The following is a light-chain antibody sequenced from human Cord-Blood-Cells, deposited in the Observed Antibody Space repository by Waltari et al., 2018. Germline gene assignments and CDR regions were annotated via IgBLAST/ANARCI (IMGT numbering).Light chain of an antibody. V-gene: IGKV3-15*01. J-gene: IGKJ2*01. CDR3: QQYNNWPPYT. CDR1: QSVSSN. Sequence: EIVMTQSPATLSVSPGERATLSCRASQSVSSNLAWYQQKPGQAPRLLIYGASTRATGIPARFSGSGFGTEFTLTIRSLQSEDFAVYYCQQYNNWPPYTFGQGTKLEIK. CDR2: GAS.